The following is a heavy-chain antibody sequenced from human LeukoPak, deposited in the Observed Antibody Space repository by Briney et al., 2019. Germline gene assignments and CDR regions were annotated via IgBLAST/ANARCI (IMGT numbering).Heavy chain of an antibody. V-gene: IGHV1-69*04. Sequence: ASVKVSCKASGGTFSSYAISWVRQAPGQGLEWMGRIIPILGIANYAQKFQGRVTITADKSTSTAYMELSSLRPEDTAVYYCARERRDSSGYYARYDYWGQGTLVTVSS. CDR1: GGTFSSYA. CDR2: IIPILGIA. J-gene: IGHJ4*02. CDR3: ARERRDSSGYYARYDY. D-gene: IGHD3-22*01.